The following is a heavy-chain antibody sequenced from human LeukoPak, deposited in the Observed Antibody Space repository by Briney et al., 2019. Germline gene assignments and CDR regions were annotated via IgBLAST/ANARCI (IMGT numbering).Heavy chain of an antibody. CDR3: ARESGAVAGRPIDY. CDR2: INPNSGGT. D-gene: IGHD6-19*01. CDR1: GYTFTGYY. Sequence: GASVKVSCKASGYTFTGYYMHWVRQAPGQGLEWMGWINPNSGGTNYAQKFQGRVTMTRDTSISTAYMELSRLRSDDTAVYYCARESGAVAGRPIDYWGQGTLVTVSS. V-gene: IGHV1-2*02. J-gene: IGHJ4*02.